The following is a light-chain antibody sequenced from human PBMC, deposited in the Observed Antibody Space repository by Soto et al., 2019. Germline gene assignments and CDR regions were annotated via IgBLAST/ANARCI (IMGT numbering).Light chain of an antibody. CDR3: SSSTSSNTFF. V-gene: IGLV2-14*01. Sequence: QSVLAQPASVSGAPGQSITISCTGTNSDVNYVSWHQQHPGKAPKLMIYEVINRSSGVSTRFSGSKSGNTASLTISGLKAVDEADYYCSSSTSSNTFFFGTGTKVTVL. J-gene: IGLJ1*01. CDR1: NSDVNY. CDR2: EVI.